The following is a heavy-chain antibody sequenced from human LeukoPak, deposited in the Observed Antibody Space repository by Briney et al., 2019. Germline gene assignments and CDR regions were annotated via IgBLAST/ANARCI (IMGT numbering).Heavy chain of an antibody. CDR1: GGSFSGYY. J-gene: IGHJ6*03. D-gene: IGHD5-18*01. Sequence: PSETLSLTCAVYGGSFSGYYWSWIRQPPGKGLEWIGEINHSGSTNYDPSLKSRVTISVDTSKNQFSLKLSSVTAADTAVYYCARDRIQLWLTVDYYYYYMDVWGKGTTVTVSS. CDR2: INHSGST. CDR3: ARDRIQLWLTVDYYYYYMDV. V-gene: IGHV4-34*01.